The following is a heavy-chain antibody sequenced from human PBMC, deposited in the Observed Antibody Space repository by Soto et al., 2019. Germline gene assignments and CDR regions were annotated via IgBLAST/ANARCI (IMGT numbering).Heavy chain of an antibody. D-gene: IGHD3-10*01. CDR2: ISAYNGNT. J-gene: IGHJ5*02. CDR1: GYTFTSYG. Sequence: ASVKVSCKASGYTFTSYGISWVRQAPGQGLEWMGWISAYNGNTNYAQKLQGRVTMTTDTSTNTAYMELRSLRSDDTAVYYCASIINRYYGSGGPNWFDPWGQGTLVSVSS. V-gene: IGHV1-18*01. CDR3: ASIINRYYGSGGPNWFDP.